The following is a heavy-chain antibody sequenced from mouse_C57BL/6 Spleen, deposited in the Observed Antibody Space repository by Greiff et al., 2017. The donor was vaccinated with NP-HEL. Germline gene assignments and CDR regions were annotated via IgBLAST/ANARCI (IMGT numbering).Heavy chain of an antibody. CDR2: INPSSGYT. D-gene: IGHD2-4*01. CDR1: GYTFTSYW. CDR3: ARTPLYYDYDGGVMDY. J-gene: IGHJ4*01. Sequence: QVHVKQSGAELAKPGASVKLSCKASGYTFTSYWMHWVKQRPGQGLEWIGYINPSSGYTKYNQKFKDKATLTADKSSSTAYMQLSSLTYEDSAVYYCARTPLYYDYDGGVMDYWGQGTSVTVSS. V-gene: IGHV1-7*01.